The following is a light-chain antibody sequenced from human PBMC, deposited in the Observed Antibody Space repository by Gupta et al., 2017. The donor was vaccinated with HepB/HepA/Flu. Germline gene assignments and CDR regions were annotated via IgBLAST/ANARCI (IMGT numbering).Light chain of an antibody. Sequence: SVLTQPPSVSVAPGETATLTCGGNNIEAKSVHWYQLKPGQAPAAVVYDDSDRPSGIPDRFSGSTSGNTATLTISRVEAEDEADYYCQVWDSTTDLVVFGGGTKVIVL. J-gene: IGLJ2*01. CDR3: QVWDSTTDLVV. CDR2: DDS. CDR1: NIEAKS. V-gene: IGLV3-21*02.